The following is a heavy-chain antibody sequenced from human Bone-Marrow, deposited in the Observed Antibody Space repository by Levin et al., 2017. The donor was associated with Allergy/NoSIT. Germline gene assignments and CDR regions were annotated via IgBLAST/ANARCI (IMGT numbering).Heavy chain of an antibody. J-gene: IGHJ2*01. Sequence: GSLRLSCTVSGGSMSSSSYFWAWVRQPPGTGLEWIGMIYYSGTTYYNPSLKSRVTLSVDTSKNHFSLQLSSVTAADTAMYFCARLRRTNYWYFDLWGRGTLVTVSS. CDR2: IYYSGTT. V-gene: IGHV4-39*02. D-gene: IGHD2-8*01. CDR3: ARLRRTNYWYFDL. CDR1: GGSMSSSSYF.